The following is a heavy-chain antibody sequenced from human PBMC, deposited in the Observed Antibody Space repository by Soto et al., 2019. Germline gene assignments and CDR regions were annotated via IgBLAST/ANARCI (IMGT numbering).Heavy chain of an antibody. CDR3: ARLTSYDSSCYYCY. J-gene: IGHJ4*02. Sequence: EVQLVESGGGLVKPGGSLRLSCAASGFTFSSYSMNWVRQAPGKGLEWVSSISSSSSYIYYADSVKGRFTISRDNAKNSLYLQMNSPRAEDTALYYCARLTSYDSSCYYCYWGQGTLVTVSS. D-gene: IGHD3-22*01. CDR1: GFTFSSYS. CDR2: ISSSSSYI. V-gene: IGHV3-21*01.